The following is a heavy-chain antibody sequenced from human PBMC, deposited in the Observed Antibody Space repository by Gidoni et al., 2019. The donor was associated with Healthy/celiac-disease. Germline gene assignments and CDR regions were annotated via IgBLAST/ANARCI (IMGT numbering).Heavy chain of an antibody. CDR3: ARGLYYYGSGSYLGY. J-gene: IGHJ4*02. D-gene: IGHD3-10*01. Sequence: QVQLQQCGAGLLKPSETLSLTSAVSGGSFSGYYWSWIRQPPGKGLEWIGEINHSGSTNYNPSLKSRVTISVDTSKNQFSLKLSSVTAADTAVYYCARGLYYYGSGSYLGYWGQGTLVTVSS. CDR1: GGSFSGYY. V-gene: IGHV4-34*01. CDR2: INHSGST.